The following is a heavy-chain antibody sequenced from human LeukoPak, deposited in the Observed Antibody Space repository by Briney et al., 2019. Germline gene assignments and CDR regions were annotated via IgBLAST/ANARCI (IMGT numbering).Heavy chain of an antibody. J-gene: IGHJ4*02. Sequence: SETLSLTCTVSGGSISSGSYYWSWIRQPAGKGLEWIGYIHHTRGATYSPSLRSRLSLSIDTSRNQFSLRLNSVTPADTAVYFCARVRDRYGETDYWGQGALVTVSS. CDR3: ARVRDRYGETDY. CDR2: IHHTRGA. V-gene: IGHV4-61*10. D-gene: IGHD3-10*01. CDR1: GGSISSGSYY.